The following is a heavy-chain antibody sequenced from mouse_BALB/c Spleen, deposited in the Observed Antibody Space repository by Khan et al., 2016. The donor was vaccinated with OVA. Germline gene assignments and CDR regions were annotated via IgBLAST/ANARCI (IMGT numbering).Heavy chain of an antibody. CDR1: GYSFTLYY. J-gene: IGHJ3*01. Sequence: EVQLQQSGPDLVKPGASVKISCKASGYSFTLYYMTWVRQSHGKSLEWIGRVNPKTGGTDSNQDFKGKAILTVDKSSNTAYMELRSLTSEDSAVYYCARGYDFFAYWGQGTLVTVSA. CDR3: ARGYDFFAY. CDR2: VNPKTGGT. D-gene: IGHD2-14*01. V-gene: IGHV1-26*01.